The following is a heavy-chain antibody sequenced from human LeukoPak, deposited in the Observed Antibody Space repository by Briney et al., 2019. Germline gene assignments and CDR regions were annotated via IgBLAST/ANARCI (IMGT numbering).Heavy chain of an antibody. D-gene: IGHD3/OR15-3a*01. J-gene: IGHJ5*02. CDR2: MNPNSGNT. CDR1: GYTFTSYD. V-gene: IGHV1-8*03. CDR3: ARGRDWLRWFDP. Sequence: ASVKVSCKASGYTFTSYDINWLRQATGQGLEWLGWMNPNSGNTGYAQKFQGRVTITRNTSISAAYMELSSLTSEDTAVYYCARGRDWLRWFDPWGQGTLVTVSS.